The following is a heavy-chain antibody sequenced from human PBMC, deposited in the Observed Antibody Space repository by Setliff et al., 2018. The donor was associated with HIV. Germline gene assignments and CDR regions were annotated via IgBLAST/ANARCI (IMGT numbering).Heavy chain of an antibody. CDR1: GGSISAYY. D-gene: IGHD2-15*01. CDR2: IYYSGNT. Sequence: SETLSLTCTVSGGSISAYYWSWIRQPPGKGLEWIGYIYYSGNTQYSPSLKSRVTISIDKSKNQFSLRLTSMSAVDTAVYYCASTRLTGYCSGGTCYLGWFDPWAREPWSPSPQ. J-gene: IGHJ5*02. V-gene: IGHV4-59*01. CDR3: ASTRLTGYCSGGTCYLGWFDP.